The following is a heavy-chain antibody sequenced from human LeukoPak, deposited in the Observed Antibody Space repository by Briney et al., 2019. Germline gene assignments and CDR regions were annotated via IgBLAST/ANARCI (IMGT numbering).Heavy chain of an antibody. CDR3: TTDPSFNDYGDAWHFVY. CDR1: GFTFSNYA. J-gene: IGHJ4*02. V-gene: IGHV3-15*01. Sequence: PGGSLRLSCAASGFTFSNYAMSWVRQTPGKGLEWIGRIKSITEGGTADYAAPVKGRFTISRDDSENTVFLQMNSLKIEDTAVYYCTTDPSFNDYGDAWHFVYWGQGTLVTVSS. CDR2: IKSITEGGTA. D-gene: IGHD4-17*01.